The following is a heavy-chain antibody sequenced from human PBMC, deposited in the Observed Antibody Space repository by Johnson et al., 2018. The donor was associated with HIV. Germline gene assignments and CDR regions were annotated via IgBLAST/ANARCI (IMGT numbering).Heavy chain of an antibody. CDR2: ISRGGSSASVI. D-gene: IGHD3-22*01. V-gene: IGHV3-11*04. CDR1: GFTFDDYG. CDR3: ARVYYYDNKDGFDI. J-gene: IGHJ3*02. Sequence: QVQLVESGGGVVRPGGSLRLSCAASGFTFDDYGMSWIRQAPGKGLEWVSYISRGGSSASVIYYADSVKGRFTISRENAKNSVYLQMNSLRTEDTAVYYCARVYYYDNKDGFDIWGQGTTVTVSS.